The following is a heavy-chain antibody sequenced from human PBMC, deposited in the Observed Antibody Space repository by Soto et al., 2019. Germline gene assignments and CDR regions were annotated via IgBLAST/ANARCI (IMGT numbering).Heavy chain of an antibody. D-gene: IGHD3-10*01. CDR3: AKVSRRGSAIDFDY. V-gene: IGHV1-8*02. J-gene: IGHJ4*02. CDR2: MNPTSGDT. CDR1: GYTFTSYD. Sequence: QVQLVQSGAEVKKPGASVKVSCKASGYTFTSYDINWVRQATGQGLEWMGWMNPTSGDTGYAQKFQGRVTMTRNTSITTDYMELYSLRSEDTAVYYCAKVSRRGSAIDFDYWGQGTLVTVSP.